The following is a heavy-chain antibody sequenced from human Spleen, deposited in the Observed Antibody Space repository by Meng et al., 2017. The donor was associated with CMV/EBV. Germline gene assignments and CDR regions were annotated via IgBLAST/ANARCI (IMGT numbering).Heavy chain of an antibody. CDR3: ARFPFDY. CDR1: GYSISSGYY. CDR2: IYKSGRT. J-gene: IGHJ4*02. V-gene: IGHV4-38-2*02. Sequence: TLSLTCTVSGYSISSGYYWGWIRQPPGKGLEWIGNIYKSGRTFYSPSLKTRVTMSVDTSKNQFSLKLRSVTAADTAVYYCARFPFDYWGQGTLVTVSS.